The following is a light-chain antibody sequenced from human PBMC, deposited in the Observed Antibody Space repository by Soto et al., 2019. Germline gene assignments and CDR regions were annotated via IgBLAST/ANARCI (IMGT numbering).Light chain of an antibody. V-gene: IGLV1-44*01. CDR1: SSNIGSNT. CDR2: SNT. Sequence: QSVLTQPPSASGSPGQRVTISCSGSSSNIGSNTVNWYQQLPESAPKLLLYSNTQQPSGIPDRFLGSKSATSPSLGISGLQSDDEADYYCAAWDDSPNGYAFGTGTKVTVL. CDR3: AAWDDSPNGYA. J-gene: IGLJ1*01.